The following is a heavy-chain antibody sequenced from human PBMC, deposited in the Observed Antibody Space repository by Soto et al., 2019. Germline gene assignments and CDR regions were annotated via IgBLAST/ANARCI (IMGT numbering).Heavy chain of an antibody. CDR2: ISGSGGST. CDR1: GFTFSSYA. J-gene: IGHJ6*02. D-gene: IGHD2-2*01. V-gene: IGHV3-23*01. Sequence: PGGSLRLSCAASGFTFSSYAMSWVRQAPGKGLEWVSAISGSGGSTYYADSVKGRFTISRDNSKNTLYLQMNSLRAEDTAVYYCAKDLSDIVVVPAAHYGMDVWGQGTTVTVSS. CDR3: AKDLSDIVVVPAAHYGMDV.